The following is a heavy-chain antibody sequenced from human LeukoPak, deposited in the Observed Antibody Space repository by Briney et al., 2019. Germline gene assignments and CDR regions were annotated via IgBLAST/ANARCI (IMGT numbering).Heavy chain of an antibody. CDR2: INPNSGDT. J-gene: IGHJ4*02. Sequence: ASVKVSCKASGYTFTGYYVHWVRQAPGQGLEWMGRINPNSGDTNYAQKFQGRVTMTRDTSISTAYMKLSRLRSDDTAVYYCARDYCGGDCFPDYWGQGTLVTVSS. D-gene: IGHD2-21*02. V-gene: IGHV1-2*06. CDR3: ARDYCGGDCFPDY. CDR1: GYTFTGYY.